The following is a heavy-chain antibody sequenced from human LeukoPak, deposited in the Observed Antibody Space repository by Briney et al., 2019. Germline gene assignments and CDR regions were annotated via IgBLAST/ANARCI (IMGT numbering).Heavy chain of an antibody. CDR3: ARFSRITWGDWGDAFDI. CDR2: IDDGGDT. J-gene: IGHJ3*02. V-gene: IGHV4-34*01. CDR1: GGSFSDYF. D-gene: IGHD2-21*02. Sequence: SETLSLTCSVYGGSFSDYFWSWIRQSPGKGLEWIGEIDDGGDTNYNPSLMSRVIVSMEKSKKQFSLVMRSVAAADTAVYYCARFSRITWGDWGDAFDIWGQGTTVIVSS.